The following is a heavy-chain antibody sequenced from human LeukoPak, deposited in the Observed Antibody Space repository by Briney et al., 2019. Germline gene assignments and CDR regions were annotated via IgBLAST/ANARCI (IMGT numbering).Heavy chain of an antibody. D-gene: IGHD5-24*01. J-gene: IGHJ4*02. CDR2: IIPIFGTA. Sequence: ASVKVCCKASGGTFSSYAISWVRQAPGQGLEWMGGIIPIFGTANYAQKFQGRVTITTDESTSTAYMELSSLRSEDTAVYYCARGGEMATINSMDYWGQGTLVTVSS. V-gene: IGHV1-69*05. CDR1: GGTFSSYA. CDR3: ARGGEMATINSMDY.